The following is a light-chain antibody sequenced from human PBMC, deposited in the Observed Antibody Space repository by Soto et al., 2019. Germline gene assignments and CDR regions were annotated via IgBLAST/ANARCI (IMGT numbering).Light chain of an antibody. CDR3: QQRSNWLWT. CDR2: DAS. Sequence: EIELTQSPATLSLSPGERATLSCRASQSVSSYLAWYQQKPGQAPRLLIYDASNRATGIPARFSGSGSGTDFTLTISSLQPEDFAVYYCQQRSNWLWTFGQGTKVDIK. CDR1: QSVSSY. V-gene: IGKV3-11*01. J-gene: IGKJ1*01.